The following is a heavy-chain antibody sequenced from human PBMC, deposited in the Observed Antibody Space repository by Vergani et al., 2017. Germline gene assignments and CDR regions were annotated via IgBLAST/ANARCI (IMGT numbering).Heavy chain of an antibody. CDR1: GGSISSYY. V-gene: IGHV4-59*01. CDR2: IYYSGST. Sequence: QVQLQESGPGLVKPSETLYLTCTVSGGSISSYYWSWIRQPPGKGLEWIGYIYYSGSTNYNPSLKSRGTIAVDTSKNQFSLKLSSVTAADTAVYYCAGGVDCSSTSCYYYMDVWGKGTTVTVSS. CDR3: AGGVDCSSTSCYYYMDV. D-gene: IGHD2-2*01. J-gene: IGHJ6*03.